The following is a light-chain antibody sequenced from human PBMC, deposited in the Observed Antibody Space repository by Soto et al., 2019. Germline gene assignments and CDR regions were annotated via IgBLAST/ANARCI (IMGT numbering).Light chain of an antibody. CDR2: AAS. Sequence: DIQMTQSPSSLSASVGDRVTITCRASQSISSYLNWYQQKPGKAPNLLSYAASSLQSGVPSKFSGGGTGTDFTLSISSLQPADFAIYYCQESYCSCFTFGPGTKVDIK. CDR1: QSISSY. J-gene: IGKJ3*01. CDR3: QESYCSCFT. V-gene: IGKV1-39*01.